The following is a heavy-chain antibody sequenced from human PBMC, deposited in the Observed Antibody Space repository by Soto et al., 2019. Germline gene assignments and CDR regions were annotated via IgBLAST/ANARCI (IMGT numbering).Heavy chain of an antibody. D-gene: IGHD3-22*01. J-gene: IGHJ6*04. V-gene: IGHV1-2*04. CDR3: ARAGYDNPYYYGMDV. Sequence: ASVKVSCKASGYTFTGYYMHWVRQAPGQGLEWMGWINPNSGGTNYAQKFQGWVTMTRDTSISTAYMELSRLRSDDTAVYYCARAGYDNPYYYGMDVWGKGTTVTVSS. CDR1: GYTFTGYY. CDR2: INPNSGGT.